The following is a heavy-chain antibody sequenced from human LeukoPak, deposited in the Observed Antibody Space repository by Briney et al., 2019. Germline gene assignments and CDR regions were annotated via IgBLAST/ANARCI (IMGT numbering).Heavy chain of an antibody. CDR1: GGSISSSSYY. Sequence: KASETLSLTCAVSGGSISSSSYYWGWIRQPPGKGLEWIGSIYYSGSTYCNPSLKSRVTISVDTSKNQFSLKLSSVTAADTAVYYCARTLAAMWPVWAFDIWGQGTMVTVSS. CDR2: IYYSGST. CDR3: ARTLAAMWPVWAFDI. J-gene: IGHJ3*02. V-gene: IGHV4-39*07. D-gene: IGHD2-2*01.